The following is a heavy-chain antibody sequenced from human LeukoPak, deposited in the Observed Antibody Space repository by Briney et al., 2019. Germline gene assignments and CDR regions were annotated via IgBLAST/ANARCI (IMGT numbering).Heavy chain of an antibody. CDR2: QSIYTGNT. CDR3: ARDGRLLETALGTYEHYGMDV. CDR1: GYTFARYG. J-gene: IGHJ6*02. Sequence: ASVKVSCKGSGYTFARYGVSWVQQAPGQGLEWLGWQSIYTGNTNYAQKVQGRVTMTTETSTNTAYMELRSLRSDDTAVYYCARDGRLLETALGTYEHYGMDVWGQGTTVTVSS. V-gene: IGHV1-18*01. D-gene: IGHD5-18*01.